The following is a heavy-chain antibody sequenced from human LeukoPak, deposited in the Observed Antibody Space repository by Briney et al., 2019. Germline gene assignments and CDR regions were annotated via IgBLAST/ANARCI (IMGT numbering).Heavy chain of an antibody. CDR1: GFTFSSYS. V-gene: IGHV3-21*01. Sequence: PGGSLRLSCAASGFTFSSYSMNWVRQAPGKGLEWVSSISSSSSYIYYADSVKGRFTISRDNAKNSLYLQMNSLRAEDAAVYYCARVSDYYDSSGFRGDWGQGTLVTVSS. J-gene: IGHJ4*02. CDR2: ISSSSSYI. D-gene: IGHD3-22*01. CDR3: ARVSDYYDSSGFRGD.